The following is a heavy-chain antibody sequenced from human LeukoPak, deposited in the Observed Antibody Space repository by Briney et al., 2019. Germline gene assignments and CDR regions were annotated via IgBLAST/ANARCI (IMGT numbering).Heavy chain of an antibody. Sequence: PGGSLRLSCAASGFTFSSYSMNWVRLAPGKGLEWVSSISSSSSYIYYADSVKGRFTISRDNAKNSLYLQMNSLRAEDTAVYYCARPPAKVGWFGESYFDYWGQGTLVTVSS. D-gene: IGHD3-10*01. CDR3: ARPPAKVGWFGESYFDY. CDR1: GFTFSSYS. V-gene: IGHV3-21*01. CDR2: ISSSSSYI. J-gene: IGHJ4*02.